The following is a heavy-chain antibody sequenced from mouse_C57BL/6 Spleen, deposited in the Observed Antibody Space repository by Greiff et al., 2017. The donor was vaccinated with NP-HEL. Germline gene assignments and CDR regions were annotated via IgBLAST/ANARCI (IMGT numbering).Heavy chain of an antibody. CDR2: ISDGGSYT. V-gene: IGHV5-4*01. CDR1: GFTFSSYA. Sequence: EVQLVESGGGLVKPGGSLKLSCAASGFTFSSYAMSWVRQTPEKRLEWVATISDGGSYTYYPDNVKGRFTISRDNAKNNLYLQMSHLKSEDTAMYYWARGEAKIPFAYWGQGTLVTGSA. CDR3: ARGEAKIPFAY. J-gene: IGHJ3*01. D-gene: IGHD6-1*01.